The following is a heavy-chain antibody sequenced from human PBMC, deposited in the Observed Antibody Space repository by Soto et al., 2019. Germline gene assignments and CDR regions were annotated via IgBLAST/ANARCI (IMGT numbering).Heavy chain of an antibody. Sequence: SGPTLVKPTQTLTLTCTFSGFSLSTSGVGVGWIRQPPGKALEWLALIYWDDDKRYSPSLKSRLTITKDTSKNQVVLTMTNMDPVDTATYYCAHSGMGYCSGGSCYVTPISDEYFQHWGQGTLVTVSS. D-gene: IGHD2-15*01. J-gene: IGHJ1*01. CDR1: GFSLSTSGVG. CDR2: IYWDDDK. V-gene: IGHV2-5*02. CDR3: AHSGMGYCSGGSCYVTPISDEYFQH.